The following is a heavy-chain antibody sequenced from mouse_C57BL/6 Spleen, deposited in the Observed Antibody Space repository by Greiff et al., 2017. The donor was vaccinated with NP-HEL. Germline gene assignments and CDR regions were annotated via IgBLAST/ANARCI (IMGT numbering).Heavy chain of an antibody. Sequence: VQLQQPGAELVMPGASVKLSCKASGYTFTSYWMHWVKQGPGQGLEWIGEIDPSDSYTNYNQKFKGKSTLTVDKSSSTAYMQLSSLTSEDSAVYYCAREDYDRYAMDYWGQGTSVTVSS. V-gene: IGHV1-69*01. CDR1: GYTFTSYW. CDR3: AREDYDRYAMDY. CDR2: IDPSDSYT. D-gene: IGHD2-4*01. J-gene: IGHJ4*01.